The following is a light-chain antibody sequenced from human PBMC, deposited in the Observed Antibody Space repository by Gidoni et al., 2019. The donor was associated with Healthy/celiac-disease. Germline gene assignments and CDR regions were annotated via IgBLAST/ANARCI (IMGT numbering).Light chain of an antibody. CDR1: QCISSY. Sequence: DIQLTQSPSFLSASVGDRVTITCLASQCISSYLAWYQQTPGKAPKLLIYAASTVQSGVPSRFSGSGSGTEFTLTISSLQPEDFATYYCQQLNSYPLTFGQGTKVEIK. CDR2: AAS. CDR3: QQLNSYPLT. J-gene: IGKJ1*01. V-gene: IGKV1-9*01.